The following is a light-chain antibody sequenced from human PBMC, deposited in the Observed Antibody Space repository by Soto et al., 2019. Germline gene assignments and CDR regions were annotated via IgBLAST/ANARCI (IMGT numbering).Light chain of an antibody. CDR2: DNN. CDR1: SSNVVNNY. V-gene: IGLV1-51*01. J-gene: IGLJ2*01. CDR3: GTWDSSLSAVV. Sequence: QPVLTQPPSVSAAPGQKVTISCSGSSSNVVNNYVSWYQQLPGTAPKLLIYDNNNRPSGIPDRFSGSKSGTSATLGITGLQTGDEAVYYCGTWDSSLSAVVFGGGTKLTVL.